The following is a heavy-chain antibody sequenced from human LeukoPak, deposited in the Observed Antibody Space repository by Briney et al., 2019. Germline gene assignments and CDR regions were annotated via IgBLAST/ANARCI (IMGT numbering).Heavy chain of an antibody. Sequence: PGGSLSLSCAASGFTFSIYAMRWVRQAPGKGLVWVSAISGSGGSTYYADSVKGRFTISRDNSKNTLYLQMNSLRAEDTAVYYCAKRGDLLSVEYYFDYWGQGTLVTVSS. CDR2: ISGSGGST. CDR3: AKRGDLLSVEYYFDY. V-gene: IGHV3-23*01. CDR1: GFTFSIYA. J-gene: IGHJ4*02. D-gene: IGHD1-26*01.